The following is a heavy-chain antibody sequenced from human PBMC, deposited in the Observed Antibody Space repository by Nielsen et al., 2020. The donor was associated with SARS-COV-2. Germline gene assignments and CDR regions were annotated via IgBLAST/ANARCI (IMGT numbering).Heavy chain of an antibody. D-gene: IGHD6-19*01. V-gene: IGHV4-59*08. CDR2: IYYSGST. CDR3: ARLGGYSSGWRNYYYYYYMDV. J-gene: IGHJ6*03. Sequence: SETLSLTCTVSGGSISSYYWSWIRQPPGKGLEWIGYIYYSGSTNYNPSLKSRVTISVDTSKNQFSLKLSSVTAADTAVYYCARLGGYSSGWRNYYYYYYMDVWGKGTTVTVSS. CDR1: GGSISSYY.